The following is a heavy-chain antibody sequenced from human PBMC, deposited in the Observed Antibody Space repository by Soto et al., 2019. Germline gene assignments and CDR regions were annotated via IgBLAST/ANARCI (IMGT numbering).Heavy chain of an antibody. V-gene: IGHV4-31*03. CDR3: ARTSYDSSGTAADP. CDR2: IYYSGST. J-gene: IGHJ5*02. Sequence: QVQLQESGPGLVKPSQTLSLTCTVSGGSISSGGYYWSWIRQHPGKGLEWIGYIYYSGSTYYNPSLKSRATIXVXTXXNQFSLKLSSVTAADTAVYYCARTSYDSSGTAADPWGQGTLVTVSS. D-gene: IGHD3-22*01. CDR1: GGSISSGGYY.